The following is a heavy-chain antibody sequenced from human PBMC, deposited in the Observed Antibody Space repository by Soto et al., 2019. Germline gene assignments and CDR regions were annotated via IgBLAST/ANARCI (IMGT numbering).Heavy chain of an antibody. CDR2: IIPIFGIA. CDR1: GGTFSSYA. CDR3: AGTQLCSGTSCHPNFYCCYGMYV. J-gene: IGHJ6*02. V-gene: IGHV1-69*01. D-gene: IGHD2-2*01. Sequence: QVQLVQSGAEVKKPGSSVKVSCKASGGTFSSYAISWARQAPGQGLEWMGGIIPIFGIANYSQKFQGRFTFSAADSTCTAYMELSSLRSEVSAVYYCAGTQLCSGTSCHPNFYCCYGMYVWGQGATVTVSS.